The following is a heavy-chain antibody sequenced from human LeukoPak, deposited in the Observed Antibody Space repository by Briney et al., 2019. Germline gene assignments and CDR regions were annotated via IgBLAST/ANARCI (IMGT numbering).Heavy chain of an antibody. CDR1: GGSISSYY. V-gene: IGHV4-59*08. J-gene: IGHJ4*02. CDR3: ARGNYDSSGYYFGY. Sequence: SETPSLTCTVSGGSISSYYWSWIRQPPGKGLEWIGYIYYSGSTNYNPSLKSRGTISLDTSKNQFSLKLSSVTAADTAVYYCARGNYDSSGYYFGYWGQGTLVTVSS. CDR2: IYYSGST. D-gene: IGHD3-22*01.